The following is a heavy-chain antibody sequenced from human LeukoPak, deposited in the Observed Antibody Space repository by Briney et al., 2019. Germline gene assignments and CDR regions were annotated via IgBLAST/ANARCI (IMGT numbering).Heavy chain of an antibody. V-gene: IGHV3-48*01. CDR3: ARDHNYAFDN. D-gene: IGHD1-1*01. J-gene: IGHJ4*02. CDR2: IGIDSGNT. Sequence: GVLRPSCTASGFPFIEYSMNWVRQAPGKGLEGISYIGIDSGNTNYADSVRGRFTISADKAKNSLYLQMNSLRVEDTAVYYCARDHNYAFDNWGQGTLVSVAS. CDR1: GFPFIEYS.